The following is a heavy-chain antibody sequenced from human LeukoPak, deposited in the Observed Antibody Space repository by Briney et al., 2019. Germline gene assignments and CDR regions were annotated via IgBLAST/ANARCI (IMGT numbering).Heavy chain of an antibody. V-gene: IGHV3-30*03. J-gene: IGHJ5*02. CDR1: GFTFNSYG. CDR2: ILYDGSNR. D-gene: IGHD1-26*01. CDR3: ARVGSWELLNNWFDP. Sequence: GGSLGLSCVASGFTFNSYGMQWVRQAPGKGLEWVAFILYDGSNRYYADSVKGRFTISRDNSKDTLYLQMNSLGAEDTAVYYCARVGSWELLNNWFDPWGQGTLLTVSS.